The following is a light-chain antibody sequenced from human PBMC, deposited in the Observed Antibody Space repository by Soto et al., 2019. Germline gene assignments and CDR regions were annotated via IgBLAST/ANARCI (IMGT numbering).Light chain of an antibody. V-gene: IGLV1-44*01. J-gene: IGLJ2*01. CDR2: SNN. CDR1: SSNIGSNT. CDR3: AAWGDSLNGPV. Sequence: QSVLTQPPSASGTPGQRVTISCSGGSSNIGSNTVNWYQQLPGTAPKLLIYSNNQRPSGVPDRFSGSKSGTSASLAISGLQSEDEADYYCAAWGDSLNGPVFGGGTKLTVL.